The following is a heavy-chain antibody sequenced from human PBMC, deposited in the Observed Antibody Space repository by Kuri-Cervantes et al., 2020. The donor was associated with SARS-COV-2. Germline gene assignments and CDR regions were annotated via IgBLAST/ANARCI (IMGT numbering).Heavy chain of an antibody. CDR3: ARGRIAVVPAAKAFDP. CDR2: INHSGST. V-gene: IGHV4-34*01. CDR1: GGSFSGYY. D-gene: IGHD2-2*01. J-gene: IGHJ5*02. Sequence: SETLSLTCAVYGGSFSGYYWSWIRQPPGKGLEWIVEINHSGSTNYNPSLKSRVTISVDTSKNQFSLKLSSVTAADTAVYYCARGRIAVVPAAKAFDPWGQGTLVTVSS.